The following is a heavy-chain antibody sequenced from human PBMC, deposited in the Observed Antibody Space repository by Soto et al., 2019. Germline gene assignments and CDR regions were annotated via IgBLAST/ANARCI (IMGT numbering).Heavy chain of an antibody. D-gene: IGHD3-22*01. V-gene: IGHV3-30*18. CDR2: ISYDGSNK. CDR1: GFTFSSYG. J-gene: IGHJ4*02. Sequence: QVQLVESGGGVVQPGRSLRLSCAASGFTFSSYGMHWVRQAPGKGLEWVAVISYDGSNKYYADSVKGRFTISRDNSKNTLYLQMNSLRAEDTAVYYCAKTAVGYSDFDYWGQGTLVTVSS. CDR3: AKTAVGYSDFDY.